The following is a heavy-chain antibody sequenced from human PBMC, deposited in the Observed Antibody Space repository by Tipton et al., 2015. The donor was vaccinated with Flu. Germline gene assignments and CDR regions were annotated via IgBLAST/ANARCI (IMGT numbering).Heavy chain of an antibody. CDR3: ARELWFGGEIQGDY. V-gene: IGHV3-48*03. CDR2: IGSSGSLI. Sequence: GSLRLSCTSSGFNFGAYEMNWVRQAPGKGPEWLSYIGSSGSLIYYADSVKGRFTISRDNAQNSLYLQMNKLRAEDTGVYYCARELWFGGEIQGDYWGQGTLVTVSS. D-gene: IGHD3-10*01. CDR1: GFNFGAYE. J-gene: IGHJ4*02.